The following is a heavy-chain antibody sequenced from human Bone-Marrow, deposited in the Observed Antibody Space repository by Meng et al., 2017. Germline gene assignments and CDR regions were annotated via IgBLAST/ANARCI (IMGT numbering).Heavy chain of an antibody. D-gene: IGHD6-13*01. CDR1: GYTFTSYD. J-gene: IGHJ4*02. CDR3: ARDAGRAAGPR. V-gene: IGHV1-8*01. Sequence: QVQLVQSGAEVERPGASVKVSCKASGYTFTSYDINWVRQGTGQGLEWMGRINPKSGDTHYAQKFQGRVTMTGDTSISTAYMELSSLRSEDTAVYYCARDAGRAAGPRWGQGTLVTVSS. CDR2: INPKSGDT.